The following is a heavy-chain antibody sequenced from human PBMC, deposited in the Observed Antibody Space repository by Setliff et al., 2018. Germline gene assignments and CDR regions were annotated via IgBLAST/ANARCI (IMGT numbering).Heavy chain of an antibody. D-gene: IGHD2-15*01. Sequence: PGGSLRLSCEGSGLTLSHYWMHWVRQGPGKGLVWVSYINFDGTSTNYADSVKGRFTISRDNAKNTVYLQLNRLRADDTAVYYCARTCSGSGCYAGLESWGQGTPVTVSS. CDR3: ARTCSGSGCYAGLES. CDR1: GLTLSHYW. CDR2: INFDGTST. V-gene: IGHV3-74*01. J-gene: IGHJ4*02.